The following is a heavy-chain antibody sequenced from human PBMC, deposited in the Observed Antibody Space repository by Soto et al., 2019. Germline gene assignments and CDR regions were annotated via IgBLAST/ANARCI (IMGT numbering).Heavy chain of an antibody. CDR1: GYTFTSYG. Sequence: ASVKVSCKASGYTFTSYGISWVRQAPGQGLEWMGWISTYNGNTNYPQELQGRVTMTTDTSTSTAYMELRSLRSDDTAVYYCARDPRRLAYDSRSGLDYWGQGTLVTVSS. D-gene: IGHD3-10*01. CDR3: ARDPRRLAYDSRSGLDY. CDR2: ISTYNGNT. V-gene: IGHV1-18*01. J-gene: IGHJ4*02.